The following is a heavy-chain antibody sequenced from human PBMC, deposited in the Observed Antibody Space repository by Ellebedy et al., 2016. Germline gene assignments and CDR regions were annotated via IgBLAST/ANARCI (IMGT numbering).Heavy chain of an antibody. Sequence: SETLSLTXTVSGGSISNGGYYWNWIRQLPGKGLEWIGYIYSSGTTYYNPSLKSRLAISVDTSKNQFSLRLSSVTAADTAVYYCTRDYEPMRSIDHWGQGTLVTVSS. CDR2: IYSSGTT. CDR1: GGSISNGGYY. J-gene: IGHJ4*02. V-gene: IGHV4-30-4*08. CDR3: TRDYEPMRSIDH. D-gene: IGHD4-17*01.